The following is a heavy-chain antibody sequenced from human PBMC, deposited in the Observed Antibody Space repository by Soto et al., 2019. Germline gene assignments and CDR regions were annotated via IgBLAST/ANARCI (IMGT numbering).Heavy chain of an antibody. V-gene: IGHV1-46*01. CDR3: ASLQTSGWYDVH. CDR2: INPSGSGA. D-gene: IGHD6-19*01. Sequence: ASVKVSCKASGITLTNHWAHWVRQAPGRGLEWMGVINPSGSGAVYSQKLQGRVTLTRDTSITTAYMELSSLRSDDTAIYYCASLQTSGWYDVHWGHGTLVTVSS. J-gene: IGHJ4*01. CDR1: GITLTNHW.